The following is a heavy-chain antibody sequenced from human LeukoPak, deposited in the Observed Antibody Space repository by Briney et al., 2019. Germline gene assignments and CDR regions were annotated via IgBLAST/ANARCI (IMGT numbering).Heavy chain of an antibody. J-gene: IGHJ4*02. V-gene: IGHV1-46*01. CDR2: INPSGGST. CDR1: GYTFTSYY. CDR3: ARQSTRLFNTGSYYPPPAYDY. D-gene: IGHD1-26*01. Sequence: ASVKVSCKASGYTFTSYYMHWVRQAPGQGLEWMGIINPSGGSTSYAQKFQGRVTMTRDMSTSTAYMELRGLRSDDTAVYYCARQSTRLFNTGSYYPPPAYDYWGQGTLVIVSS.